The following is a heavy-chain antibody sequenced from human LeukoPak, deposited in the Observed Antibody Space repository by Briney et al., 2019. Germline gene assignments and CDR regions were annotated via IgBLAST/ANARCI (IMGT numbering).Heavy chain of an antibody. CDR1: GCTLTELS. CDR3: ATVYYGSGPGDY. D-gene: IGHD3-10*01. J-gene: IGHJ4*02. CDR2: FDPEDGET. V-gene: IGHV1-24*01. Sequence: ASVKVSCKVSGCTLTELSMHWVRQAPGKGLEWMGGFDPEDGETIYAQKFQGRVTMTEDTSTDTAYMELSSLRSEDTAVYYCATVYYGSGPGDYWGQGTLVTVSS.